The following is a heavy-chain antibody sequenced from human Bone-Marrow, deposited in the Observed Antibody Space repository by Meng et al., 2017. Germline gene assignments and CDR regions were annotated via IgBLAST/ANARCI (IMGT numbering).Heavy chain of an antibody. CDR1: GDSASSNNAA. CDR2: TYYRSKWFN. V-gene: IGHV6-1*01. J-gene: IGHJ4*02. D-gene: IGHD3-10*01. CDR3: ARGSGFDY. Sequence: SETLSLTCAISGDSASSNNAAWNWSRQSPSRGLEWLGRTYYRSKWFNDYAVSVKSRISINPDTSKNHFSLQLNSVTPEDTAVYYCARGSGFDYWGQGTLVTVSS.